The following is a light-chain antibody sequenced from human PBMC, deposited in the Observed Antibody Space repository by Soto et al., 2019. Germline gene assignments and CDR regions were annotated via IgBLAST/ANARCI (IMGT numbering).Light chain of an antibody. CDR3: LQNFGSPLT. CDR2: TSA. CDR1: QDIGTY. J-gene: IGKJ4*01. V-gene: IGKV1-39*01. Sequence: DIQMTQSPSSLSVFVGDRVNITCRASQDIGTYLHWFQEKPGRAPKLLISTSATLQSAVPSRCLGSGSWADFTLTITSLQPEDFATYFCLQNFGSPLTFGGGTRVQ.